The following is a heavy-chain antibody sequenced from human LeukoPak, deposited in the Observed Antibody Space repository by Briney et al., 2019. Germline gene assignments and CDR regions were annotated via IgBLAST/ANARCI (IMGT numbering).Heavy chain of an antibody. D-gene: IGHD3-16*01. CDR2: IYPGDSDT. CDR1: GYSFTSYW. CDR3: ARVTAGRHFEY. Sequence: GESLQISSKGSGYSFTSYWIGRVRPMPGKGLDWMGIIYPGDSDTRYSPSFQGQVTISADKSISTAYLQWNSLKASDTAMYYCARVTAGRHFEYWGQGTLVTVSS. J-gene: IGHJ4*02. V-gene: IGHV5-51*01.